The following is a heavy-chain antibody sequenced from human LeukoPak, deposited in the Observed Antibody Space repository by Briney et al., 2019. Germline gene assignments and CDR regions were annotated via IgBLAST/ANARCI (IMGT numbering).Heavy chain of an antibody. V-gene: IGHV1-2*02. CDR1: GYTFTSYY. CDR3: ARSRSPPDWFDP. Sequence: ASVKVSCKASGYTFTSYYMHWVRQAPGQGLEWMGWINPNSGGTNYAQKFQGRVTMTRDTSISTAYMELSRLRSDDTAVYYCARSRSPPDWFDPWGQGTLVTVSS. J-gene: IGHJ5*02. D-gene: IGHD6-13*01. CDR2: INPNSGGT.